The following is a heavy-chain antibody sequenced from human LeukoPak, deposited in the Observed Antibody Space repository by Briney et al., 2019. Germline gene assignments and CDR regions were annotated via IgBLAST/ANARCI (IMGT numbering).Heavy chain of an antibody. J-gene: IGHJ4*02. CDR3: ARGGKATVVTL. CDR1: GGSINSYH. V-gene: IGHV4-4*07. CDR2: LYSSGSF. Sequence: SETLSLTCNVSGGSINSYHWSWIRQPAGEGLEWIGRLYSSGSFNYNPSLKSRVSMSVDTSKNQFSLKLTSVTAADTAVHFCARGGKATVVTLWGPGILVTVS. D-gene: IGHD4-23*01.